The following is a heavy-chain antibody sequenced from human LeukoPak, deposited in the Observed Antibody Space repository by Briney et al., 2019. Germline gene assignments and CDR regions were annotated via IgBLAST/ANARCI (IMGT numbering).Heavy chain of an antibody. CDR2: INQDVSRI. CDR1: GFSFSRYW. Sequence: GGSLRLSCTGSGFSFSRYWMAWVRQAPGKGLEWVASINQDVSRIHYVDSVKGRFTISRDNAKNSLFLQMNSLRVEDTAVYFCARLKDDVTKFDYWGQGTLVTVSS. D-gene: IGHD2-8*01. V-gene: IGHV3-7*01. CDR3: ARLKDDVTKFDY. J-gene: IGHJ4*02.